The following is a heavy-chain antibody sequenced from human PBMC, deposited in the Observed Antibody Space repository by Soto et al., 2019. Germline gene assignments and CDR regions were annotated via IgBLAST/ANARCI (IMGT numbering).Heavy chain of an antibody. J-gene: IGHJ3*02. V-gene: IGHV3-33*01. CDR3: VRERGTFDAFDI. Sequence: PVGSLRLSCASSVFSFSTYGMHCVRQAPGKGLEWVAVVWSNGVNNYYADSVRGRFTISRDNSKNSLYLQMNSLKAEDTAVYYCVRERGTFDAFDIWGQGTMVTVSS. D-gene: IGHD1-1*01. CDR1: VFSFSTYG. CDR2: VWSNGVNN.